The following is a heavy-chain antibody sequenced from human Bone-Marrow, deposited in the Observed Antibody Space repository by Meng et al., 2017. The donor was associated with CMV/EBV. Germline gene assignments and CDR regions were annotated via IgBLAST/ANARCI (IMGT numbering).Heavy chain of an antibody. CDR3: ARVPAYYYGSGIQTLFDY. Sequence: ASVKVSCKASGYTFTGYYMHWVRQAPGQGLEWMGWINPNSGGTNYAQKFQGRVTMTRDTSISTAYMELSRLRSEDTAVYYCARVPAYYYGSGIQTLFDYWGQGTLVTVSS. CDR2: INPNSGGT. D-gene: IGHD3-10*01. V-gene: IGHV1-2*02. J-gene: IGHJ4*02. CDR1: GYTFTGYY.